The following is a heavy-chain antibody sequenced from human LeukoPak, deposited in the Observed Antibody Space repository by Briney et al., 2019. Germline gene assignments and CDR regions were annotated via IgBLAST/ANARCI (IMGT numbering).Heavy chain of an antibody. CDR1: GFTFSSYG. V-gene: IGHV3-33*01. J-gene: IGHJ6*02. CDR3: ASDSPYYGMDV. Sequence: GGSLRLSYAASGFTFSSYGMHWVRQAPGKGLEWVAVIWYDGSNKYYADSVRGRFTISRDNAKNTLYLQMSGLRVEDTAVYHCASDSPYYGMDVWGQGATVTVSS. CDR2: IWYDGSNK.